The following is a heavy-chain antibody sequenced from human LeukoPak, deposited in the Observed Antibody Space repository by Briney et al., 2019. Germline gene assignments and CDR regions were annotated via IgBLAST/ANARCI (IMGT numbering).Heavy chain of an antibody. CDR2: ISSGSRSI. Sequence: GGSLRLSCAASGFTFSSYSMNWVRQAPGKGLEWVSYISSGSRSIYYADSVKGRFTISRDNANNSLSLQMNSLRDEDTAVYYCVLGSPFDYWGQGTLVTVSS. V-gene: IGHV3-48*02. CDR1: GFTFSSYS. CDR3: VLGSPFDY. J-gene: IGHJ4*02. D-gene: IGHD3-10*01.